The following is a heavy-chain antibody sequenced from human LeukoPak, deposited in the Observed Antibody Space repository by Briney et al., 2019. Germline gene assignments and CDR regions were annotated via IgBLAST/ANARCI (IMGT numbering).Heavy chain of an antibody. D-gene: IGHD2-15*01. Sequence: SETLSLTCTVSGGSISSSSYYWGWIRQPPGKGLEWIGSIYYSGSTYYNPSLKSRVTISVDTSKNQFSLKLSSVTAADTAVYYCARGVYCSGGSCFDPWGQGTLVTVSS. V-gene: IGHV4-39*07. CDR1: GGSISSSSYY. CDR3: ARGVYCSGGSCFDP. J-gene: IGHJ5*02. CDR2: IYYSGST.